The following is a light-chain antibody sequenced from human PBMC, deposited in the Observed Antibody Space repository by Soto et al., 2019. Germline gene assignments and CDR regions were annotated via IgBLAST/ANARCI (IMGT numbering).Light chain of an antibody. V-gene: IGKV1-39*01. J-gene: IGKJ1*01. Sequence: DIQMTQSPLSLSASIGDRVIITCRASESILTLLSWYQQKPGKAPKLLIYSASNLHTGVPSRFSGSGAGTGFTLPITKLQPEDFARYYCQRSYDTPGTFGQGTTVVV. CDR1: ESILTL. CDR3: QRSYDTPGT. CDR2: SAS.